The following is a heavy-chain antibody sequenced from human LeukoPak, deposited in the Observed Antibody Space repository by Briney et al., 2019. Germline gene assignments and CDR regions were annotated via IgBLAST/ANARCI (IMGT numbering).Heavy chain of an antibody. CDR2: IKSKTDGGTT. V-gene: IGHV3-15*01. J-gene: IGHJ4*02. CDR1: GFTFSNAW. Sequence: GGSLRLSCAASGFTFSNAWMSWVRQAPGKGLERVGRIKSKTDGGTTDYAAPVKGRFTISRDDSKNTLYLQMNSLKTEDTAVYYCTTEYYYGSGSPTGPFDYWGQGTLVTVSS. D-gene: IGHD3-10*01. CDR3: TTEYYYGSGSPTGPFDY.